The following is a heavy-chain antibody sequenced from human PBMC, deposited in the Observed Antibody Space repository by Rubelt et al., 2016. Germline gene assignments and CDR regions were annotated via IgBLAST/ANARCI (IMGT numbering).Heavy chain of an antibody. D-gene: IGHD3-3*01. J-gene: IGHJ4*02. CDR2: IYHSGST. CDR3: AGLRKDFSGAIDY. V-gene: IGHV4-38-2*02. CDR1: GYSISTYY. Sequence: GLVKPSETLSLTCTVSGYSISTYYWGWIRQPPGKGLEWIGDIYHSGSTYYNPSLKSRVTMSLDTSKNQFSLKLSSVTAADTAVYYCAGLRKDFSGAIDYWGQGTLVTVSS.